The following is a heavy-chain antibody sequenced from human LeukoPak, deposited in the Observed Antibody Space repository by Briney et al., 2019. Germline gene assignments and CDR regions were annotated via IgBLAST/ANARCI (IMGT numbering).Heavy chain of an antibody. CDR3: AIDLGGSADY. J-gene: IGHJ4*02. D-gene: IGHD2-15*01. Sequence: GRSLRLFCAASGFTFSSYGMHWVRQAPGKGLEWVAVISYDGSNKYYADSVKGRFTISRDNSKNTLYLQMNSLRAEDTAVYYCAIDLGGSADYWGQGTLVTVSS. V-gene: IGHV3-30*03. CDR1: GFTFSSYG. CDR2: ISYDGSNK.